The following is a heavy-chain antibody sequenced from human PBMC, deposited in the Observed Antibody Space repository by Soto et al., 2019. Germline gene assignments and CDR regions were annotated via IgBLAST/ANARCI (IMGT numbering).Heavy chain of an antibody. CDR3: TTGLDY. J-gene: IGHJ4*02. CDR2: IKSKTEGGTT. CDR1: GFTFSNAW. V-gene: IGHV3-15*01. Sequence: LRLSCAASGFTFSNAWISWVRQAPGKGLEWVGRIKSKTEGGTTDYAAPVKGRFTISRDDSKNTLYLQMNSLKTEDTAVYYCTTGLDYWGQGTLVTVS.